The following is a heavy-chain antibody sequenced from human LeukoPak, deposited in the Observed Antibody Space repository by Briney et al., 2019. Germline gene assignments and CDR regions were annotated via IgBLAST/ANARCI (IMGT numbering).Heavy chain of an antibody. CDR3: ARRWGGYHFDY. D-gene: IGHD3-3*01. CDR2: IAYDGNEI. Sequence: GRSLRLSCAAFGFSFSDYAMHWVRQAPGKGPEWVAVIAYDGNEIHYADSAKGRFTISRDNSKSTLNLQMNGLRVEDTAVYYCARRWGGYHFDYWGQGTLVTVSS. V-gene: IGHV3-30*16. CDR1: GFSFSDYA. J-gene: IGHJ4*02.